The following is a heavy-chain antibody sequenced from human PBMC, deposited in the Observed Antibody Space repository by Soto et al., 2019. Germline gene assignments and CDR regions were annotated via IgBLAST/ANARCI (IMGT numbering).Heavy chain of an antibody. Sequence: ASVKVSCKASGYIFTSNAMHWVRQAPGQRLEWMGWINTANGKTKYSQKFQGRVTITTDTDASTVYLELTSLISEDTAVYYCARWGLETAGPDYWGQGTLVTVSS. CDR2: INTANGKT. V-gene: IGHV1-3*04. J-gene: IGHJ4*02. D-gene: IGHD6-13*01. CDR1: GYIFTSNA. CDR3: ARWGLETAGPDY.